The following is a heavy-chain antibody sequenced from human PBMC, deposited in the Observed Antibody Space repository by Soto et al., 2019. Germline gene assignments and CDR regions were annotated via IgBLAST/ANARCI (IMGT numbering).Heavy chain of an antibody. Sequence: QITLKESGPTLVTPTQTLTLTCTFSGFSLSTRGVGVGWIRQPPGKALDWLALIYWDDDKWYSPSLKSRLTIXKXXSKNQVVLIMTNMDPMDTATYSCALFPGYTYGFVSWGQGTLVTVSS. CDR2: IYWDDDK. CDR3: ALFPGYTYGFVS. J-gene: IGHJ5*01. D-gene: IGHD5-18*01. V-gene: IGHV2-5*02. CDR1: GFSLSTRGVG.